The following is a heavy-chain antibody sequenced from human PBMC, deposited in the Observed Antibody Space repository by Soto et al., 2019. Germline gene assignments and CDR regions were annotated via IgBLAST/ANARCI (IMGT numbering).Heavy chain of an antibody. Sequence: QVQLVQSGAEVKKPWASVKVSCKASGYTFTAYYMHWLRQAPGQGLEWMGWINPNSGGTKYAQKFQGRVTMTNDTYISTAYMELSRLGSDDTAVYYCARGDFDSSANYYAGWFDPWGQGTRVTVSS. V-gene: IGHV1-2*02. CDR2: INPNSGGT. J-gene: IGHJ5*02. D-gene: IGHD3-22*01. CDR1: GYTFTAYY. CDR3: ARGDFDSSANYYAGWFDP.